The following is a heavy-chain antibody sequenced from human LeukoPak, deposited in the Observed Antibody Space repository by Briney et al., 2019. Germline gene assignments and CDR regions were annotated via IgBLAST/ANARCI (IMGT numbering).Heavy chain of an antibody. CDR1: GFTFSSYA. D-gene: IGHD2-2*01. CDR3: AKDTLGYCSSTSCLNWFDP. CDR2: ISYDGSNK. Sequence: GGSLRLSCAASGFTFSSYAMHWVRQAPGKGLEWVAVISYDGSNKYYADSVKGRFTISRDNSKNTLYLQMNSLRAEDTAVYYCAKDTLGYCSSTSCLNWFDPWGQGTLVTVSS. J-gene: IGHJ5*02. V-gene: IGHV3-30-3*01.